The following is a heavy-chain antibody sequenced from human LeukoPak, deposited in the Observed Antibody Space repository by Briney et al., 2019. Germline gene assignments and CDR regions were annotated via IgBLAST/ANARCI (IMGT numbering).Heavy chain of an antibody. Sequence: GASVKVSCKASGGTFTSYAISWVRQAPGHGVEWMGRIIPILGIANYAQKFQGRVTITADKSTSTAYMELSSLRSEDTAVYYCARDSSGWYGQVDYWGQGTLVTVSS. J-gene: IGHJ4*02. CDR1: GGTFTSYA. V-gene: IGHV1-69*04. D-gene: IGHD6-19*01. CDR3: ARDSSGWYGQVDY. CDR2: IIPILGIA.